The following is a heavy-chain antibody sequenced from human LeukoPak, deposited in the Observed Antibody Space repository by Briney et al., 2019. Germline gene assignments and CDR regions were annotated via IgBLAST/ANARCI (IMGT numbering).Heavy chain of an antibody. CDR3: AKDGVRITMVRGVIPTTNYYGMDA. D-gene: IGHD3-10*01. CDR1: GFTFSSYG. CDR2: IWYDGSDK. J-gene: IGHJ6*04. Sequence: GGSLRLSCAASGFTFSSYGVHWVRQAPGKGLEWVAVIWYDGSDKYYADSVKGRFTISRDNSKNTLYLQMNSLRAEDTAVYYCAKDGVRITMVRGVIPTTNYYGMDAWGKGTTVTVSS. V-gene: IGHV3-33*06.